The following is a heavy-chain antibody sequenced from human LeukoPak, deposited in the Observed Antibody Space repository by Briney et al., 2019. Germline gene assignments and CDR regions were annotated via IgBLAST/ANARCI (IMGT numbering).Heavy chain of an antibody. Sequence: SVKVSCKASGGTFSSYAISWVRQAPGQGLEWMGGIIPIFGTANYAQKFQGRVTITTDESTSTAYMELSSLRSEDTAVYYCARDGEQPGAFDIWGQGTMVTVSS. CDR2: IIPIFGTA. J-gene: IGHJ3*02. V-gene: IGHV1-69*05. CDR1: GGTFSSYA. CDR3: ARDGEQPGAFDI. D-gene: IGHD1-26*01.